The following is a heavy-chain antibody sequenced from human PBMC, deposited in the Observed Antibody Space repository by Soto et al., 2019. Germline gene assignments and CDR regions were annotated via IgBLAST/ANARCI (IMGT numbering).Heavy chain of an antibody. D-gene: IGHD6-13*01. CDR2: FIPMFATT. Sequence: QVQLVQSGAEVRKSGSSVKVSCKAAGGTFSDYALSWVRQAPGQGLEWMGGFIPMFATTNYAQKFHGRVTITADDSATTAHMVLSSLKSEDTAVYYCARGRGIGFSSTWNIYWYYNMDVWGQGTTVTVSS. CDR1: GGTFSDYA. CDR3: ARGRGIGFSSTWNIYWYYNMDV. V-gene: IGHV1-69*01. J-gene: IGHJ6*02.